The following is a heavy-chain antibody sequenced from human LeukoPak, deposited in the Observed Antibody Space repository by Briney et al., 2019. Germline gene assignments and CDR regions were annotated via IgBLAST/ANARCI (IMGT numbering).Heavy chain of an antibody. Sequence: GGSLRLSCAASGFTFSSYAMHWVRQAPGKGLEWVAVISYDGSNKYYADSVKGRFTISRDNSKNTAYLQMNSLKTEDTAVYYCTRLGRFWSGYDYWGQGTLVTVSS. CDR1: GFTFSSYA. CDR3: TRLGRFWSGYDY. D-gene: IGHD3-3*01. CDR2: ISYDGSNK. J-gene: IGHJ4*02. V-gene: IGHV3-30*04.